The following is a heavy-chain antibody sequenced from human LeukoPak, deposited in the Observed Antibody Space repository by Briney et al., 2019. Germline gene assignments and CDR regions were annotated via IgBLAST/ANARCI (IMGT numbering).Heavy chain of an antibody. V-gene: IGHV1-8*01. D-gene: IGHD3-22*01. CDR1: GYTFTSYD. CDR2: MNPNSGNT. CDR3: ARDREVVTHKTGADY. Sequence: ASVKVSCKASGYTFTSYDINWVRQATGQGLEWMGWMNPNSGNTGYAQKFQGRVTMTRDTSTSTVYMELSSLRSEDTAVYYCARDREVVTHKTGADYWGQGTLVTVSS. J-gene: IGHJ4*02.